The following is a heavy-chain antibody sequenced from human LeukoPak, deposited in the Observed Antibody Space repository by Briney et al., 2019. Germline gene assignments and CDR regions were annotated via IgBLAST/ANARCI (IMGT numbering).Heavy chain of an antibody. CDR1: GFTVSTNY. J-gene: IGHJ4*02. Sequence: PGGSLRLSCAASGFTVSTNYMSWVRQAPGKGLEWVSVIYSGGSTYYADSVKGRFTISRHNSENTLYLQMNSLRAEDTAVYYCARGMTNPFDYWGQGTLVTVFS. V-gene: IGHV3-53*04. D-gene: IGHD4-11*01. CDR2: IYSGGST. CDR3: ARGMTNPFDY.